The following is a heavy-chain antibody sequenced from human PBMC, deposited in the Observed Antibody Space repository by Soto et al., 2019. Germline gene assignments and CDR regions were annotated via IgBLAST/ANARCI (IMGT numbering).Heavy chain of an antibody. Sequence: PSETLSLTCTVSGGSISSCYWSWIRQPPGKGLEWILYIYYSGSTNYKTSLKSPVTISVETSKNQFSLKMRSVTAAETAVYYCARSARQFFHXWGQVTLVTVSX. V-gene: IGHV4-59*01. J-gene: IGHJ4*02. CDR1: GGSISSCY. CDR3: ARSARQFFHX. D-gene: IGHD6-6*01. CDR2: IYYSGST.